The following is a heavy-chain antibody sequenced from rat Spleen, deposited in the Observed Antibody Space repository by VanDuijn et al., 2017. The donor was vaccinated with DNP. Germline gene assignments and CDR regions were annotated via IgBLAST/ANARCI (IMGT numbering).Heavy chain of an antibody. CDR2: ISYEGSST. CDR3: ARTGHYYSGDGWFAY. V-gene: IGHV5-22*01. Sequence: EVQLVESGGGLVQPGRSLKLSCAASGFTFSDYYMAWVRQAPKKGLEWVASISYEGSSTYYGDSVKGRFTISRDNAKSTLYLQMNSLRSEDTATYYCARTGHYYSGDGWFAYWGQGTLVTVSS. CDR1: GFTFSDYY. J-gene: IGHJ3*01. D-gene: IGHD1-1*01.